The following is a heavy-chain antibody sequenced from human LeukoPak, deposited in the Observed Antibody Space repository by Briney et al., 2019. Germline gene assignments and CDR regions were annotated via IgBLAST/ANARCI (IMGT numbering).Heavy chain of an antibody. V-gene: IGHV3-30*05. CDR3: ARDLGGSGSYYYYYYGMDV. Sequence: GGSLRLSCVGSGFTFSRYWLNWVRQAPGKGLEWVAVISYDGSNKYYADSVKGRFTISRDNSKNTLYLQMNSLRAEGTAVYYCARDLGGSGSYYYYYYGMDVWGQGTTVTVSS. CDR1: GFTFSRYW. D-gene: IGHD3-10*01. CDR2: ISYDGSNK. J-gene: IGHJ6*02.